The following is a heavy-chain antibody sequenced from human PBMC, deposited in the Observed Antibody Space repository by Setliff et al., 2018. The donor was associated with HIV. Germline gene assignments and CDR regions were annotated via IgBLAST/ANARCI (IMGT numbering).Heavy chain of an antibody. CDR3: ARREGTAAAGTYYMDV. Sequence: SETLSLTCTVSGGSISSNHYFWGWIRQPPGKGLGWIATMYYTGSTFYNPSLKSRLTMSVDTSKNQFSLRLHAVTAADTAVYYCARREGTAAAGTYYMDVWGKGTTVTVSS. J-gene: IGHJ6*03. CDR2: MYYTGST. V-gene: IGHV4-39*01. CDR1: GGSISSNHYF. D-gene: IGHD6-13*01.